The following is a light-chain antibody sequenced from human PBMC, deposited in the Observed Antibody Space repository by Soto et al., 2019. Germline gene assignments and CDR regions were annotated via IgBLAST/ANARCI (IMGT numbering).Light chain of an antibody. V-gene: IGKV1-5*01. Sequence: DIQMTQSPSTLSASVGDRATITCRASQSISSWLAWYQQKPGKAPKLLIYDASSLESGVPSRFSGSGSGTHFTLTISSLQPEDFGVYYCQQYDNWWTFGQGTKVDI. CDR1: QSISSW. CDR2: DAS. CDR3: QQYDNWWT. J-gene: IGKJ1*01.